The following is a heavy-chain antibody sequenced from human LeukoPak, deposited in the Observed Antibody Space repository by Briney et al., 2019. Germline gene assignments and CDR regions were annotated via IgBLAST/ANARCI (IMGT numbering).Heavy chain of an antibody. D-gene: IGHD3-3*01. CDR1: GDSVSNTAYY. CDR3: VRQNYDFCPGLLHPDY. Sequence: SETLSLTCSVSGDSVSNTAYYWAWIRQAPGKKFEWMGSGHYRETTHSSPSLRSRVTISVDTTKNQFSLRLNSVTAADTAVYYCVRQNYDFCPGLLHPDYWGQGILVTVSS. CDR2: GHYRETT. J-gene: IGHJ4*02. V-gene: IGHV4-39*01.